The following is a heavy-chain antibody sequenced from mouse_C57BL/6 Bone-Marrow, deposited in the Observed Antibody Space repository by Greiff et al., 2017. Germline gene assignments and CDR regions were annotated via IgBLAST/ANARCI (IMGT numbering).Heavy chain of an antibody. J-gene: IGHJ2*01. CDR3: ARRTRSHPLYYGSSYHY. D-gene: IGHD1-1*01. Sequence: VQLQESGAELARPGASVKMSCKASGYTFTSYTMHWVKQRPGQGLEWIGYINPSSGYTKYNQKFKDKATLTADKSSSTAYMQLSSLTSEDSAVYYCARRTRSHPLYYGSSYHYWGQGTTLTVSS. CDR2: INPSSGYT. V-gene: IGHV1-4*01. CDR1: GYTFTSYT.